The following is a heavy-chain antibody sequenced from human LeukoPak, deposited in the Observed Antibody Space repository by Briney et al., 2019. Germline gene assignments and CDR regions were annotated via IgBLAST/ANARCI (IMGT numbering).Heavy chain of an antibody. J-gene: IGHJ4*02. CDR2: IYTSGST. V-gene: IGHV4-4*07. CDR1: GGSISSYY. CDR3: ATLTTVVTPSYFDC. D-gene: IGHD4-23*01. Sequence: ASETLSLTCTVSGGSISSYYWSWIRQPAGKGLEWIGRIYTSGSTNYNPSLKSRVTMSVDTSKNQFSLKLSSVTAADTAVYYCATLTTVVTPSYFDCWGQGTLVTVSS.